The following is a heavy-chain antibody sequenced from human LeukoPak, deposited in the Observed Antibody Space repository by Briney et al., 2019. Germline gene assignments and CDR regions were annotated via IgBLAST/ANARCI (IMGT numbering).Heavy chain of an antibody. V-gene: IGHV4-59*12. CDR3: ARVSRSLGIAAAGRRNFQH. D-gene: IGHD6-13*01. CDR2: IYYGGST. Sequence: SETLSLTCTVSGASIGSYYWSWIRQSPEKGLEWIGYIYYGGSTNYNPSVKSRVTISEDSSKNQFSLKLSSVTAADTAVYYCARVSRSLGIAAAGRRNFQHWGQGTLVTVSS. CDR1: GASIGSYY. J-gene: IGHJ1*01.